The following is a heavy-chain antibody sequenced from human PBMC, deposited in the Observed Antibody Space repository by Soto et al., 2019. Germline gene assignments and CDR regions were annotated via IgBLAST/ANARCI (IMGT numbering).Heavy chain of an antibody. CDR1: GFTFSSYA. V-gene: IGHV3-23*01. Sequence: EVQLLESGGGLVQPGGSLRLSCAASGFTFSSYAMSWVRQAPGKGLEWVSAISGSGGSTYYADSVKGRFTISRDNSKNTLYLQMNSLRAEDTAVYYCAKVAYCVGDCYSYFQHWGQGTLVTVSS. CDR3: AKVAYCVGDCYSYFQH. D-gene: IGHD2-21*02. CDR2: ISGSGGST. J-gene: IGHJ1*01.